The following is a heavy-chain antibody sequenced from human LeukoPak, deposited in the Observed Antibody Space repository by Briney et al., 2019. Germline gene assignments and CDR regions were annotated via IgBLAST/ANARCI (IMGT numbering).Heavy chain of an antibody. CDR3: ARIGSSGYYMVDY. CDR2: ISTNTGNP. J-gene: IGHJ4*02. D-gene: IGHD3-22*01. V-gene: IGHV7-4-1*02. CDR1: GYTFTTYG. Sequence: ASVKVSCKASGYTFTTYGISWVRQAPGQGLEWMGWISTNTGNPTYAQGFTGRFVFSLDTSVSTAYLQISSLKAEDTAVYYCARIGSSGYYMVDYWGQGTLVTVSS.